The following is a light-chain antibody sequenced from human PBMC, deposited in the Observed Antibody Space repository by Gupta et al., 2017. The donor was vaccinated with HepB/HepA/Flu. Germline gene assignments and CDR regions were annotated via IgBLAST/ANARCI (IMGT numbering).Light chain of an antibody. CDR1: QGISSY. CDR2: AAS. CDR3: QQDDSYPRT. V-gene: IGKV1-8*01. Sequence: AIRMTQSPSSFSASTGDRVTITCRASQGISSYLAWYQQKPGKAPKLLIYAASTLQSGVPSRFSGSGSGTDFTLTISCLHSEDFATYYCQQDDSYPRTFGDGTKVDIK. J-gene: IGKJ3*01.